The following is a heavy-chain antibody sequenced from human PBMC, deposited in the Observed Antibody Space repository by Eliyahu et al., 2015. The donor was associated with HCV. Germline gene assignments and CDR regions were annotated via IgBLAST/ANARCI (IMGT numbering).Heavy chain of an antibody. J-gene: IGHJ6*03. Sequence: QEQLVESGGGVVQPGGSLRLSCAASGFXFXTHALXGXRQAPGKGPEWVAVISFDGREIYYADSVRGRFTISKDNSKNTLYLQMNSLRPEDAAVYYCARKIAHCGDVCYSRYYYMDVWGKGTTVTVSS. D-gene: IGHD2-21*02. CDR1: GFXFXTHA. CDR3: ARKIAHCGDVCYSRYYYMDV. V-gene: IGHV3-30*04. CDR2: ISFDGREI.